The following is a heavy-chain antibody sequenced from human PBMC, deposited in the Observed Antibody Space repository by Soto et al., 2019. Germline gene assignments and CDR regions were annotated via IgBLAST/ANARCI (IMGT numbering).Heavy chain of an antibody. Sequence: GGSLRLSCAASGFTFSSYSMNWVRQAPGMGLEWVSSISSSSSYIYYADSVKGRFTISRDNAKNSLYLQMNSLRAEDTAVYYCARVDLAPEPSFDYWGQGTLVTVSS. V-gene: IGHV3-21*01. CDR2: ISSSSSYI. J-gene: IGHJ4*02. D-gene: IGHD5-12*01. CDR3: ARVDLAPEPSFDY. CDR1: GFTFSSYS.